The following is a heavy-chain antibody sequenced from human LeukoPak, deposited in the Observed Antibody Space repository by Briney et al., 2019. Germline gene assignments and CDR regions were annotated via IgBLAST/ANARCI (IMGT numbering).Heavy chain of an antibody. J-gene: IGHJ5*02. V-gene: IGHV1-18*04. CDR3: AREPPAGAAHYYGSGSYYH. CDR1: GYTFTSYG. CDR2: ISAYNGNT. Sequence: ASVKVSCKASGYTFTSYGISWVRQAPGHGLEWMGWISAYNGNTNYAQKLQGRVTMTTDTSTSTAYMELRSLRSDDTAVYYCAREPPAGAAHYYGSGSYYHWGQGTLVTVSS. D-gene: IGHD3-10*01.